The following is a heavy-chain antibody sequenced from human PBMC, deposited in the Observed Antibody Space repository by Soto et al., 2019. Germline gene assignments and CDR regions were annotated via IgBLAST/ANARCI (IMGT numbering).Heavy chain of an antibody. D-gene: IGHD4-17*01. CDR3: ASMGDYVFDY. CDR1: GGSISSYY. J-gene: IGHJ4*02. CDR2: IYYSGST. Sequence: QVQLQESGPGLVKPSETLSLTCTVSGGSISSYYWSWIRQPPGKGLEWIGYIYYSGSTNYNPSLKSRVTISVDTSKNQFSLKLSSVTAADTAVYYCASMGDYVFDYWGQGTLVTVSS. V-gene: IGHV4-59*01.